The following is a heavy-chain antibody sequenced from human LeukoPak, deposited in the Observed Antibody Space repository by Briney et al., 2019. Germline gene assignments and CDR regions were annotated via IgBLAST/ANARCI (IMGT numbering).Heavy chain of an antibody. CDR3: AKAQSGSYYGDY. CDR1: GFTFSSYG. CDR2: ISGSGGIT. Sequence: GGSLRLSCAASGFTFSSYGMHWVRQAPGKGLEWVSAISGSGGITHYADSVKGRFTISRDNSKNTLYLQMNSLRAEDAAVYYCAKAQSGSYYGDYWGQGTLVTVTS. J-gene: IGHJ4*02. D-gene: IGHD1-26*01. V-gene: IGHV3-23*01.